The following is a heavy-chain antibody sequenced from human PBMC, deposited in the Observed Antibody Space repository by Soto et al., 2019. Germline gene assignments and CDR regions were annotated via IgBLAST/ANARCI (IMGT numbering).Heavy chain of an antibody. J-gene: IGHJ3*02. D-gene: IGHD6-25*01. CDR3: ARDRTAASDAFDI. V-gene: IGHV3-21*01. Sequence: EVQLVESGGGLVKPGGYLRRSCAAYGFTFRSYSMNWVRQAPGKGLECVSSISSSSSYIYYADSVKGRFTISRDNAKNSLYLQMNSLRAEDTAVYYCARDRTAASDAFDIWGQGTMVTVSS. CDR2: ISSSSSYI. CDR1: GFTFRSYS.